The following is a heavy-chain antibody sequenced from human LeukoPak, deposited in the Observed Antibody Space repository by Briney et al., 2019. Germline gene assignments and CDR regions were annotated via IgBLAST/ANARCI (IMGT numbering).Heavy chain of an antibody. CDR2: ISYSGST. CDR1: GGSISSSGHY. CDR3: ARRRQLAIDY. D-gene: IGHD6-6*01. J-gene: IGHJ4*02. Sequence: SETLSLTCTVSGGSISSSGHYWDWIRQPAGKGLEWIGSISYSGSTYYNPSLKSRVTISRDTSENQFSLKLSSVTAADTAVYYCARRRQLAIDYWGQETLDTVAS. V-gene: IGHV4-39*01.